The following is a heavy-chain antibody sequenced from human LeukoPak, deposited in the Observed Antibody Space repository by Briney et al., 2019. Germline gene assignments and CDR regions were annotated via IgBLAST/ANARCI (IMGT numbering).Heavy chain of an antibody. CDR3: ASGSWYGSGSWGY. V-gene: IGHV3-33*01. Sequence: PGTSLRLSCSASGFTFSSHDMHRVRQGPGKGLEWVSVIWYDGSHKDYADSVKGRFTTSRDNSRNTVYLQMNSLRDEDTAVYYCASGSWYGSGSWGYWGRGTLVTVSS. D-gene: IGHD3-10*01. CDR1: GFTFSSHD. J-gene: IGHJ4*02. CDR2: IWYDGSHK.